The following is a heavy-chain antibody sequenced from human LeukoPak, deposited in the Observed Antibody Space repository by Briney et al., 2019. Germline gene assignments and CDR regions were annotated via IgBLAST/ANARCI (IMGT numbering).Heavy chain of an antibody. D-gene: IGHD3-3*01. CDR2: INPNSGGT. V-gene: IGHV1-2*02. CDR1: GYTFTGYY. J-gene: IGHJ6*03. CDR3: ARLPPPSDFWRRNDYYYYYMDV. Sequence: ASVKVSCKAPGYTFTGYYMHWVRQAPGQGLEWMGWINPNSGGTNYAQKFQGRVTMTRDTSISTAYMELSRLRSDDTAVYYCARLPPPSDFWRRNDYYYYYMDVWGKGTTVTVSS.